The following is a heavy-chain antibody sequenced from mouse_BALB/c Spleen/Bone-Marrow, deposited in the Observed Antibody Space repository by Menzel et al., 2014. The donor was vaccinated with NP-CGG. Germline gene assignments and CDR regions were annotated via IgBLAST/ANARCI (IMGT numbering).Heavy chain of an antibody. V-gene: IGHV5-12*02. CDR3: ARGGIYYGMDY. J-gene: IGHJ4*01. CDR1: GFTFSDYY. Sequence: VKLVESGGGLVQPGGSLKLSCATSGFTFSDYYMYWVRQTPEKRLEWVAYISNGGGSTYYPDTVKGRLTISRHNAKNTLCLQMSRLKSEDTAMYYCARGGIYYGMDYWGQGTSVTVSS. CDR2: ISNGGGST.